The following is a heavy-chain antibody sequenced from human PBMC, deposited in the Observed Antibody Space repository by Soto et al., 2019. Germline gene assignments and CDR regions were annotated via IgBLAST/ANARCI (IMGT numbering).Heavy chain of an antibody. D-gene: IGHD3-16*01. CDR1: GFTFRSYA. V-gene: IGHV3-23*01. CDR2: IVGSGGDM. J-gene: IGHJ4*02. Sequence: EVQRLESGGGLVQPGGSLTLSCAASGFTFRSYAMGWVRQAPGTGLEWVSVIVGSGGDMYLADSGKVRFTISRDNSKSALVFDMSRLRAENTGRYYCAKEVVCAAYVETSPFDIWGQGTLVTVST. CDR3: AKEVVCAAYVETSPFDI.